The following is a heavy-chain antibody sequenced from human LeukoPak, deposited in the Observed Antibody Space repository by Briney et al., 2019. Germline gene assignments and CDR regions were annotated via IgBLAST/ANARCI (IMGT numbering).Heavy chain of an antibody. D-gene: IGHD3-10*01. V-gene: IGHV4-38-2*02. J-gene: IGHJ4*02. CDR2: IYHSGST. Sequence: SETLSLTCTVSGYSISSGYYWGWIRQTPGKGLEWIGYIYHSGSTNYNPSLKSRVTISVDTSKNQFSLKLSSVTAADTAVHYCARHAKMVRGVDYWGQGTLVTVSS. CDR1: GYSISSGYY. CDR3: ARHAKMVRGVDY.